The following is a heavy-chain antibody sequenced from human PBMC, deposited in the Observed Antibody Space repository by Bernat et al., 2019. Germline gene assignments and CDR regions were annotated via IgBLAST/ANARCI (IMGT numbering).Heavy chain of an antibody. J-gene: IGHJ4*02. D-gene: IGHD5-12*01. CDR1: GFTFSSYG. V-gene: IGHV3-30*18. CDR3: AKDRTYSGYDPADYYFDN. CDR2: ISYDGSNK. Sequence: QVQLVESGGGVVQPGRSLRLSCAASGFTFSSYGMHWVRQAPGKGLEWVAVISYDGSNKYYADSVKGRFTISRDNSKNTLYLQMNSLRAEDTAVYYCAKDRTYSGYDPADYYFDNWGQGTLVTVSS.